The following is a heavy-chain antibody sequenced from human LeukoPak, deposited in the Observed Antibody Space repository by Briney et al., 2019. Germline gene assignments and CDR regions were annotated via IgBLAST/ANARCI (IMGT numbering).Heavy chain of an antibody. Sequence: GGSLRLSCAASGFTFSNYVMHWVRQAPGKGLEWVAVISYDGSNKYYADSVKGRFTISRDNSKNTLYLQMNSLRAEDTAVYYCAKSRSDVVDYWGQGTLVTVSS. CDR2: ISYDGSNK. J-gene: IGHJ4*02. V-gene: IGHV3-30*18. CDR1: GFTFSNYV. CDR3: AKSRSDVVDY. D-gene: IGHD3-3*01.